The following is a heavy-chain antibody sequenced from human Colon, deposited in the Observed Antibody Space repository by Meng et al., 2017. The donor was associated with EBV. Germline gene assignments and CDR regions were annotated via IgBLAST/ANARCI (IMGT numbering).Heavy chain of an antibody. Sequence: QEQLQQWGAGLFKPSETLSLTCDVYGGSFNGYFWSWIRQTPGRGLEWIGDINDSGSTRYNPSLKSRVTISVDTSSSQFSLTMTSVTAADTAIYYCARGPDYFDSGSYSYFDSWGQGTLVTVSS. J-gene: IGHJ4*02. CDR2: INDSGST. CDR3: ARGPDYFDSGSYSYFDS. D-gene: IGHD3-22*01. CDR1: GGSFNGYF. V-gene: IGHV4-34*01.